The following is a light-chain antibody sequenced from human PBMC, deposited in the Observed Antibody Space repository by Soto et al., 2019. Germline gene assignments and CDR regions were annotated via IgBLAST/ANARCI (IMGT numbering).Light chain of an antibody. Sequence: QSALTQPASVSGSPGQSITISCTGTSSDVGGYHYVSWYQQHPGKAPKLIIYEVSHRPSGVSNRFSASKSGNTASLTISGLQPEDEADYYCSSYSSTNTRWVFGGGTKVTVL. V-gene: IGLV2-14*01. J-gene: IGLJ3*02. CDR2: EVS. CDR3: SSYSSTNTRWV. CDR1: SSDVGGYHY.